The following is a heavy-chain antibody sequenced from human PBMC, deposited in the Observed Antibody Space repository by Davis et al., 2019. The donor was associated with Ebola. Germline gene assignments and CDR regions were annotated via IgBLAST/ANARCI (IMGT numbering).Heavy chain of an antibody. CDR1: GFTFSSYW. D-gene: IGHD6-6*01. J-gene: IGHJ6*02. Sequence: GGSLRLSCAASGFTFSSYWMSWVRQAPGKGLEWVANIKQDGSEKYYVDSVKGRFTISRDNSKNTLYLQMNSLRAEDTAVYYCASKALVPRYYYYGMDVWGQGTTVTVSS. CDR2: IKQDGSEK. V-gene: IGHV3-7*03. CDR3: ASKALVPRYYYYGMDV.